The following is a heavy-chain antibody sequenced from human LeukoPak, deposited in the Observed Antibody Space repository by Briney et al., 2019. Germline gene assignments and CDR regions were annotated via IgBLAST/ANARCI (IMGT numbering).Heavy chain of an antibody. Sequence: GESLKISCKGSGYGFTTCWIGWVRQMPGKGLEWMGIIYPGDSDTRYSPSFQGQVTISADKSISTAYLQWSSLKASDTAMYYCARLGLAVAGTGGWFDPWGQGTLVTVSS. V-gene: IGHV5-51*01. CDR1: GYGFTTCW. D-gene: IGHD6-19*01. CDR2: IYPGDSDT. J-gene: IGHJ5*02. CDR3: ARLGLAVAGTGGWFDP.